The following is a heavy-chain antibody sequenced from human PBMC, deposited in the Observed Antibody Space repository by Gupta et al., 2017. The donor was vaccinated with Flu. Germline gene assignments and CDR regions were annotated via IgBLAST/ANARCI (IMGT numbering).Heavy chain of an antibody. CDR1: GLILRDHY. Sequence: EVQLVESGGGLVQPGGSLSLSCAASGLILRDHYVDWCRQAPGKGLEWVGRSRNKANSYTTEYAAAVKGRFTISRDDSKNSLYLQMNSLKTEDTAVYYCAREYGDYVYYYGMAVWGQGTTVTVSS. CDR3: AREYGDYVYYYGMAV. CDR2: SRNKANSYTT. D-gene: IGHD4-17*01. J-gene: IGHJ6*02. V-gene: IGHV3-72*01.